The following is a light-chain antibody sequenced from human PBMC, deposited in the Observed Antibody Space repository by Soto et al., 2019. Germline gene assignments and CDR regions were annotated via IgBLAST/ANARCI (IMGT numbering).Light chain of an antibody. CDR2: TAS. J-gene: IGKJ5*01. Sequence: DIQMTQAPSAACAPVGQRVTVTCRASQGVSTWLAWYQQKPGNAPNLLIYTASSLQSGVPSRFSGSGSGTDFTLTINGLRPEDFATYYCQKAASFPITGGQGTRREIK. V-gene: IGKV1-12*01. CDR1: QGVSTW. CDR3: QKAASFPIT.